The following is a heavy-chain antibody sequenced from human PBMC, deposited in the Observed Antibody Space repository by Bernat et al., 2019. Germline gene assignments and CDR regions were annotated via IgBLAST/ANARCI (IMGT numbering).Heavy chain of an antibody. CDR3: ARLMTTHYYYGMDV. D-gene: IGHD3-16*01. CDR1: GGSISSYY. J-gene: IGHJ6*02. CDR2: LYYSGST. Sequence: QVQLQESGPGLVKPSETLSLTCTVSGGSISSYYWSWIRQPPGKGLEWIGYLYYSGSTNYNPSLKSRVTISVDTSKNQFSLKLSSVTAADTAVYYCARLMTTHYYYGMDVWGQGTTVTVSS. V-gene: IGHV4-59*08.